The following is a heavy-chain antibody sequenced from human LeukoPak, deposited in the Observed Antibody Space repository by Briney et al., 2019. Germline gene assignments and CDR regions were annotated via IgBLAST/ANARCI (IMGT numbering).Heavy chain of an antibody. CDR1: GVSIDTYY. Sequence: SETLSLTCSVSGVSIDTYYWSWIRQPAGKGLEWIGRIFASGSGNYNPSLRGRVTMSVDTSRNQFSLQLTSMTAADTAVYYCARTDDSGTYQGLFDYWGQGSLVTVSS. D-gene: IGHD1-26*01. J-gene: IGHJ4*02. V-gene: IGHV4-4*07. CDR2: IFASGSG. CDR3: ARTDDSGTYQGLFDY.